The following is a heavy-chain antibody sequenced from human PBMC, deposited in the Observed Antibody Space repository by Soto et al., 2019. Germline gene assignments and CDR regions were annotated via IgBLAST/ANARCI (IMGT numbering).Heavy chain of an antibody. CDR3: AKGGGSKDYYDTSGYYLYYYYAMDV. CDR2: LSGSGVAP. D-gene: IGHD3-22*01. J-gene: IGHJ6*02. CDR1: GFTFGSYA. V-gene: IGHV3-23*01. Sequence: EVQLLESGGGLVQPGGSLRLSCAASGFTFGSYAMTWVRQAPGKGREWVSALSGSGVAPYYADSVKGRFPISRDNSKNTLYLQMNSLRAEDTAVYYCAKGGGSKDYYDTSGYYLYYYYAMDVWGQGTTVTVSS.